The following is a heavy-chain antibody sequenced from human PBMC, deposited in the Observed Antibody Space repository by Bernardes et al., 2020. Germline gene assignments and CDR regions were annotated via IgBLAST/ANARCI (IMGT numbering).Heavy chain of an antibody. CDR2: ISGSGGST. CDR1: GFTFSSYA. Sequence: GGSLRLSCAASGFTFSSYAISWVRQAPGKGLEWVSAISGSGGSTYYADSVKGRFTISRDTSKNTLYLQMNSLRAEDTAVYYCAKHGSSWYPPLDYWGQGTLVTVSS. J-gene: IGHJ4*02. V-gene: IGHV3-23*01. CDR3: AKHGSSWYPPLDY. D-gene: IGHD6-13*01.